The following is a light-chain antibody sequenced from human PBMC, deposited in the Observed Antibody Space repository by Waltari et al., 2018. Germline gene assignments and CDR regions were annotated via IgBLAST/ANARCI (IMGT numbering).Light chain of an antibody. V-gene: IGLV2-23*02. Sequence: WYQQHPDNAPKLMVYEVIERPSGVATRFSGSKSGNTAALTISGLQAEDEADYYCGSDAGRNFWVFGGGTKVTVL. J-gene: IGLJ3*02. CDR3: GSDAGRNFWV. CDR2: EVI.